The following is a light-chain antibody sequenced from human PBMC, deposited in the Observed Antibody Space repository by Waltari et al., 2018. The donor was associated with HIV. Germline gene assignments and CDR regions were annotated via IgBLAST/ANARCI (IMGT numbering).Light chain of an antibody. CDR2: ANS. Sequence: QSVLTQPPSVSGAPGQRVNISCSGSSANIGTGYDVPWYRQLPGKAPKLLMYANSYRPSGVPDRFSGSKSGTSASLAITGLQAEDEADYYCQSYDSSLSSVVFGGGTKLTVL. CDR3: QSYDSSLSSVV. CDR1: SANIGTGYD. J-gene: IGLJ2*01. V-gene: IGLV1-40*01.